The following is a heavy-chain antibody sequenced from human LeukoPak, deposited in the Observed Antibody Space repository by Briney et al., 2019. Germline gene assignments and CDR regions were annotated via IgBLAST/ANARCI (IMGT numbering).Heavy chain of an antibody. V-gene: IGHV3-23*01. CDR3: ARPKTGSTSSRTLDY. CDR2: ISGSGGST. D-gene: IGHD2-2*01. Sequence: GGSLRLSCAASGFPFSSYTMIWVRQAPGKGLEWVSSISGSGGSTYYADSVKGRFTISRDTSQNTLYLQMNSLRAEDMAIYYCARPKTGSTSSRTLDYWGQGTLVTVSS. J-gene: IGHJ4*02. CDR1: GFPFSSYT.